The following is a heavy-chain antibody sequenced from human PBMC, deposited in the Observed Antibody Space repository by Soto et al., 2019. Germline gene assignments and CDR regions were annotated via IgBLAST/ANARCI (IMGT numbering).Heavy chain of an antibody. CDR1: GGCISSGGYY. J-gene: IGHJ4*02. D-gene: IGHD3-22*01. CDR2: IYYSGST. CDR3: ARFSGYWRFFDY. V-gene: IGHV4-31*03. Sequence: PSETLSLTCTVSGGCISSGGYYWSWIRQHPGKGLEWIGYIYYSGSTYYNPSLKSRVTISVDTSKNQFSLKLSSVTAADTAVYYCARFSGYWRFFDYWGQGTLVTVSS.